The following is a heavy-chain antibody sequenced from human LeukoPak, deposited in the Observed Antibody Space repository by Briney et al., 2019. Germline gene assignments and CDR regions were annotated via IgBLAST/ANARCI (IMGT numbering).Heavy chain of an antibody. D-gene: IGHD1-14*01. J-gene: IGHJ4*02. V-gene: IGHV3-48*04. CDR2: ISSSSSTI. CDR3: ARVPTGGDFDY. Sequence: GGSLRLSCAASGFTFSSYSMNWVRQAPGKGLERVSYISSSSSTIYYADSVKGRFTISRDNAKNSLYLQMNSLRAEDTAVYYCARVPTGGDFDYWGQGTLVTVSS. CDR1: GFTFSSYS.